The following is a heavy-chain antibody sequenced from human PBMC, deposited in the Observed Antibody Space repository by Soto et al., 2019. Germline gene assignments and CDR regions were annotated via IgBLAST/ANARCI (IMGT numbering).Heavy chain of an antibody. D-gene: IGHD2-2*01. Sequence: GGSLRLPCAASGFTFSSYGMHWVRQAPGKGLEWVAVIWYDGSNKYYADSVKGRFTISRDNSKNTLYLQMNSLRAEDTAVYYCARDYCSSTSCYARVYFDYWGQGTLVTVSS. CDR1: GFTFSSYG. J-gene: IGHJ4*02. CDR2: IWYDGSNK. CDR3: ARDYCSSTSCYARVYFDY. V-gene: IGHV3-33*01.